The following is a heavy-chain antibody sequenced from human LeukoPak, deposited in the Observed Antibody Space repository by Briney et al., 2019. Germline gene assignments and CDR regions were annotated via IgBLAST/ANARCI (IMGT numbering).Heavy chain of an antibody. CDR3: ARDGPFSSTSWNAFDI. Sequence: GGSLRLSCAASGSTFSSYSMNWVRQAPGKGLEWVSSISSSSSYIYYADSVKGRFTISRDNAKNSLYLQMNSLRAEDTAVYYCARDGPFSSTSWNAFDIWGQGTMVTVSS. D-gene: IGHD2-2*01. V-gene: IGHV3-21*01. CDR1: GSTFSSYS. CDR2: ISSSSSYI. J-gene: IGHJ3*02.